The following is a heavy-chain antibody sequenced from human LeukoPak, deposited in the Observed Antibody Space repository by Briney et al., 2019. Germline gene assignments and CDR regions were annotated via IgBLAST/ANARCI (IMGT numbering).Heavy chain of an antibody. CDR2: IYYSGST. V-gene: IGHV4-59*01. CDR1: GGSISSYY. CDR3: ARDYYDSSGYYYGDAFDI. Sequence: SETLSLTCTVSGGSISSYYWSWIRQPPGKGLEWIGYIYYSGSTNYNPSLKSRVTISVDTPKNQFSLKLSSVTAADTAVYYCARDYYDSSGYYYGDAFDIWGQGTMVTVSS. J-gene: IGHJ3*02. D-gene: IGHD3-22*01.